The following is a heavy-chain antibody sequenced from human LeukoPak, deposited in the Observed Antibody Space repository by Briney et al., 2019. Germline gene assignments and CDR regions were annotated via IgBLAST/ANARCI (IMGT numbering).Heavy chain of an antibody. CDR1: GGSISSGGYY. CDR2: IYYRGST. J-gene: IGHJ6*02. V-gene: IGHV4-31*03. CDR3: AREKGPLGYYGMDV. Sequence: SETLSLTCTVSGGSISSGGYYWSWIRQHPGKGLEWIGYIYYRGSTYYNPSLKSRVTISVDTSKNQFSLKLSSVTAADTAVYYCAREKGPLGYYGMDVWGQGTTVTVSS. D-gene: IGHD7-27*01.